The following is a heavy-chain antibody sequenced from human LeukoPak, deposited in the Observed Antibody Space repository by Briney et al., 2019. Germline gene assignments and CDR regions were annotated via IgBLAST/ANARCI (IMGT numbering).Heavy chain of an antibody. J-gene: IGHJ5*01. CDR2: ISSSSSYI. V-gene: IGHV3-21*04. CDR3: ARGFELITFGGAIGKLNWFDS. CDR1: GFTFSSYS. D-gene: IGHD3-16*02. Sequence: GGSLRLSCAASGFTFSSYSMNWVRQAPGKGLEWVSSISSSSSYIYYADSVKGRFTISRDNAKDSLYLQMNSLRAEDTAVYYCARGFELITFGGAIGKLNWFDSWGQGTLVTVSS.